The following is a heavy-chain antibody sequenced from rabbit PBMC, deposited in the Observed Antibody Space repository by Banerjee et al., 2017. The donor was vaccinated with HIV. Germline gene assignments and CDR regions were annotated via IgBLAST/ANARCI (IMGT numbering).Heavy chain of an antibody. CDR3: ARGVNVAGVGYATYFNL. J-gene: IGHJ4*01. CDR2: INTISGDT. Sequence: QEQLEESGGDLVKPEGSLTLTCTASGFSFSNKYVMCWVRQAPGKGLEWIACINTISGDTVYATWAKGRFTISKASWTTVTLQMTSLTAADTATYFCARGVNVAGVGYATYFNLWGQGTLVTVS. V-gene: IGHV1S45*01. D-gene: IGHD6-1*01. CDR1: GFSFSNKYV.